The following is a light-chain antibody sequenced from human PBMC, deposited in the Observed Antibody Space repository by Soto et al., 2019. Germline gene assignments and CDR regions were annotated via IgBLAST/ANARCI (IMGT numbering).Light chain of an antibody. CDR1: SSDVGGYNY. J-gene: IGLJ1*01. CDR2: DVT. Sequence: QSALTQPASVSGSPGQSITISCTGTSSDVGGYNYVSWYQQHPGKAPRFVIYDVTNRPSGVSNRFSGSKSGNTASLTISGLQAEDEDEAYCSSYTTSTTRKVVFGAGTKLTVL. V-gene: IGLV2-14*01. CDR3: SSYTTSTTRKVV.